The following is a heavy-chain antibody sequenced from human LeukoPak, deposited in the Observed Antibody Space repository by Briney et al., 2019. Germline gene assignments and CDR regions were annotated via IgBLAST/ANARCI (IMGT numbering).Heavy chain of an antibody. CDR1: GYTFTGYY. Sequence: GASVKVSCKASGYTFTGYYMHWVRQAPGQGLEWMGWINPNSGGTNYAQKFQGRVTMTRETSISTAYMELSRLRSDDTAVYYCARDADRYCSSTSCYDGGYYYYMDVWGKGTTVTVSS. CDR2: INPNSGGT. V-gene: IGHV1-2*02. J-gene: IGHJ6*03. D-gene: IGHD2-2*01. CDR3: ARDADRYCSSTSCYDGGYYYYMDV.